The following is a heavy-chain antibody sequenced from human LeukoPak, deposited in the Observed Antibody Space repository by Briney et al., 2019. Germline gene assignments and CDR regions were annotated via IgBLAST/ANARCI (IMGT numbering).Heavy chain of an antibody. D-gene: IGHD2-15*01. CDR1: GGSISSSSYY. J-gene: IGHJ4*02. CDR2: IYYSGST. Sequence: SETLSLTCTVSGGSISSSSYYWGWIRQPPGKGLEWIGSIYYSGSTYYNPSLESRVTISVDTSKNQFSLKLSSVTAADTAVYYCAYQYCSGGSCYLWPFDYWGQGTLVTVSS. CDR3: AYQYCSGGSCYLWPFDY. V-gene: IGHV4-39*01.